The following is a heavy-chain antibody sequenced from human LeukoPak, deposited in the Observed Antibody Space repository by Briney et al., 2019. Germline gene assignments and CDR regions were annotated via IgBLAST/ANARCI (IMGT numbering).Heavy chain of an antibody. CDR2: IIPIFRTA. V-gene: IGHV1-69*05. CDR1: GYTFTSYG. CDR3: ARDSDKIVEIPAAFDP. D-gene: IGHD2-2*01. Sequence: SVKVSCKASGYTFTSYGISWVRQAPGQGLEWMGGIIPIFRTANYAQKFQGRVTITTDESTSTVYMELSSLRSEDTAVYYCARDSDKIVEIPAAFDPWGQGTLVTVSS. J-gene: IGHJ5*02.